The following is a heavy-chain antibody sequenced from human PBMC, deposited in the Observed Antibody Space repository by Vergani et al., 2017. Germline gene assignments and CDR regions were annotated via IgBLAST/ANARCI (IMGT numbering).Heavy chain of an antibody. J-gene: IGHJ5*02. D-gene: IGHD1-14*01. Sequence: QVQLVESGGGVVQPGRSLRLSCAASGFTFNQYGMHWVRQAPGKGLEWVAVTWYDGNNKQYADSVKGRFTISRDNSNSTMYLQMNSLRDEYTGVYYCARDLRLLYNRFDPWGQGTLVTVSS. V-gene: IGHV3-33*01. CDR2: TWYDGNNK. CDR3: ARDLRLLYNRFDP. CDR1: GFTFNQYG.